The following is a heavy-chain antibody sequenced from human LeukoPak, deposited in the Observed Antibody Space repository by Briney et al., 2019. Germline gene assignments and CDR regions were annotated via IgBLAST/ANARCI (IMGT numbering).Heavy chain of an antibody. V-gene: IGHV1-69*13. CDR1: GYTFTSYG. Sequence: ASVKVSCKASGYTFTSYGISWVRQAPGQGLEWMGGIIPMFGTPNYAQKFQGRVTITADESTSTAYMELSSLRSEDTAVYYCARDLGLPAAGNYFDYWGQGTLVTV. J-gene: IGHJ4*02. D-gene: IGHD6-13*01. CDR2: IIPMFGTP. CDR3: ARDLGLPAAGNYFDY.